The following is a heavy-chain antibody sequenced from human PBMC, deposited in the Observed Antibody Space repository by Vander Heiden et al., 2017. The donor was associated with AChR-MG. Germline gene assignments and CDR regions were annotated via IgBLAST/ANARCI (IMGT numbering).Heavy chain of an antibody. CDR2: ISVDGSNK. Sequence: QVQLVESGGGVVQPGRSLRLSCAASGFTFTNYPIFWVRQAPGKGLEWVAIISVDGSNKFYADSVKGRFTISRDNSKNTVSLQMNGLAIEDTAIYYCARDQWADYWGQGTLVIVSS. CDR3: ARDQWADY. V-gene: IGHV3-30*04. J-gene: IGHJ4*02. CDR1: GFTFTNYP. D-gene: IGHD1-26*01.